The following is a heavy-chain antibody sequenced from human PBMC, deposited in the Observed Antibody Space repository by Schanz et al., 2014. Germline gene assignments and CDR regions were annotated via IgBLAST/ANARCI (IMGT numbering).Heavy chain of an antibody. CDR1: GFTFSSYA. CDR3: AKYRGYYRVSGSYRELED. CDR2: IGVDGTTT. Sequence: EVQLLESGGGLVQPGGSLRLSCLASGFTFSSYAMSWVRQAPGKGLEWVSAIGVDGTTTYYADSVKGRFTISRDNSKNTLYLQMNSLRPEDTAVYYCAKYRGYYRVSGSYRELEDWGQGTLVTVSS. J-gene: IGHJ4*02. V-gene: IGHV3-23*01. D-gene: IGHD3-10*01.